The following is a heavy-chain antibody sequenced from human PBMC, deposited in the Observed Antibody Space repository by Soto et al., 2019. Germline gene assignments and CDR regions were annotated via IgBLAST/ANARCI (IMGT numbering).Heavy chain of an antibody. CDR2: TYYRSKWYN. CDR3: ARGTRLDFWSGYQYYYYYYGMDV. Sequence: PSQTLSLTCAISGDSVSTNSATWDWIRQSPSRGLEWLGRTYYRSKWYNDYAVSVKSRITINPDTSKNQFSLQLNSVTPEDTAVYYCARGTRLDFWSGYQYYYYYYGMDVWGQGTTVTVSS. J-gene: IGHJ6*02. V-gene: IGHV6-1*01. D-gene: IGHD3-3*01. CDR1: GDSVSTNSAT.